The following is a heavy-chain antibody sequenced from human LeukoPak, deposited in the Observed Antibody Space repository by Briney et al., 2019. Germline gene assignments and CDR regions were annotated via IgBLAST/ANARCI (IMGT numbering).Heavy chain of an antibody. CDR1: GFTFSSYA. D-gene: IGHD6-19*01. Sequence: GSLRLSCAASGFTFSSYAMHWVRQAPGKGLEWVAVISYDGSNKYYADSVKGRFTISRDNSKNTLYLQMNSLRAEDTAVYYCARSPGEIAVAGTRDYWGQGTLVTVSS. CDR3: ARSPGEIAVAGTRDY. CDR2: ISYDGSNK. V-gene: IGHV3-30-3*01. J-gene: IGHJ4*02.